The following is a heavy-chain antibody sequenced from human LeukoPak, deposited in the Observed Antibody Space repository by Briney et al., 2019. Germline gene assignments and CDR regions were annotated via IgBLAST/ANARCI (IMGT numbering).Heavy chain of an antibody. Sequence: GGSLRLSCAASGFTFSSYAMSWVRQAPGKGLEWVSAISGSGGSTYYAGSVKGRFTISRDNSKNTLYLQMNSLRAEDTAVYYCAKRVAVAGTGFAFDIWGQGTMVTVSS. CDR2: ISGSGGST. CDR3: AKRVAVAGTGFAFDI. CDR1: GFTFSSYA. D-gene: IGHD6-19*01. J-gene: IGHJ3*02. V-gene: IGHV3-23*01.